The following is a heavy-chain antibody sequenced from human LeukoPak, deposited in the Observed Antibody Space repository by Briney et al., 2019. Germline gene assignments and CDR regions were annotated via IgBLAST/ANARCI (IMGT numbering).Heavy chain of an antibody. CDR3: ARGSSGWYYLDL. J-gene: IGHJ4*02. CDR1: GFTISTNY. D-gene: IGHD6-19*01. V-gene: IGHV3-66*01. CDR2: IYSGGNT. Sequence: PGGSLRLSCAASGFTISTNYMSWVRQAPGKGLDWVSIIYSGGNTGYADSVKGRFTISRDDSKNTLYLQMNSLRAEDTAVYYCARGSSGWYYLDLWGQGTPVTVFS.